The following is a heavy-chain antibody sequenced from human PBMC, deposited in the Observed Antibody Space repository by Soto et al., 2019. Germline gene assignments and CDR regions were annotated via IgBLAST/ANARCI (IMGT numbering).Heavy chain of an antibody. J-gene: IGHJ6*02. CDR2: ISGSGGTT. CDR3: SSYDFLSGHHLPYA. D-gene: IGHD3-3*01. CDR1: VFNVSNHA. Sequence: GSLRLSCTASVFNVSNHAMSWVRQAPGKGLEWVSVISGSGGTTYYADSVKGRFTISRDNSKNTLYLQMNSLRAEDTAIYYCSSYDFLSGHHLPYAWGQGTMVTVSS. V-gene: IGHV3-23*01.